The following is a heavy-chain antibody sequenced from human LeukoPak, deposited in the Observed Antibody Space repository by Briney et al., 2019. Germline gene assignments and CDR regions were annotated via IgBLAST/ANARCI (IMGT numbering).Heavy chain of an antibody. D-gene: IGHD3-22*01. CDR3: ARGIGYYDSSGYPYFDY. CDR1: GGSISSYY. V-gene: IGHV4-4*07. CDR2: INTSGST. J-gene: IGHJ4*02. Sequence: PSETLSLTCTVSGGSISSYYWSWIRQPPGKGLEWIGRINTSGSTNYNPSLKSRATMSVDTSKNQFSLKLSSVTAADTAVYYCARGIGYYDSSGYPYFDYWGQGTLVTVSS.